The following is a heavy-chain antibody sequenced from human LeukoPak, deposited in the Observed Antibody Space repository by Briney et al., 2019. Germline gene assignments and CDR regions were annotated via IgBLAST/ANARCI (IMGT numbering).Heavy chain of an antibody. CDR2: MHPNSGDT. Sequence: ASVKVSCKASGYAFTNYDINWVRQAAGQGLEWMGWMHPNSGDTGYAQKFQVRVTMTRNSAIRTAYMELNSLTSDDTAVYFCARGPMVGADGYWGQGTLVTVSS. J-gene: IGHJ4*02. D-gene: IGHD1-26*01. CDR1: GYAFTNYD. CDR3: ARGPMVGADGY. V-gene: IGHV1-8*02.